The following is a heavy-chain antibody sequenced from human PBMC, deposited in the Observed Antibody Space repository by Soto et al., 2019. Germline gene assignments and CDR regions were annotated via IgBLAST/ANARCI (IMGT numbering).Heavy chain of an antibody. Sequence: KPSETLSPHLLCLWCSISSSNYFWAWIRQPPGKGLEWIGSIYYIGNTYYNPSLKSRVTMSVDTSKNQFSLKVTSVTAADTAIYYCAREDRTNGYNYDYWGQGTLVTVSS. V-gene: IGHV4-39*01. CDR1: CSISSSNYF. CDR3: AREDRTNGYNYDY. D-gene: IGHD1-1*01. CDR2: IYYIGNT. J-gene: IGHJ4*02.